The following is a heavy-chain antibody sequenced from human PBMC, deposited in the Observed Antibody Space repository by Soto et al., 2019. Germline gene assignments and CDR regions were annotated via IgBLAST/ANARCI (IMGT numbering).Heavy chain of an antibody. CDR2: IYYSGNA. Sequence: XATLSLTCTVSGDSFTSVSYYWSWIRQPPGKGLEWIGYIYYSGNADYNPSLGSRVTISIDTSKNQFSLKLTSVTAADTAVYYCARGVGFGYYYYHMDLWGQGTTVTVSS. CDR3: ARGVGFGYYYYHMDL. J-gene: IGHJ6*02. CDR1: GDSFTSVSYY. D-gene: IGHD3-10*01. V-gene: IGHV4-61*01.